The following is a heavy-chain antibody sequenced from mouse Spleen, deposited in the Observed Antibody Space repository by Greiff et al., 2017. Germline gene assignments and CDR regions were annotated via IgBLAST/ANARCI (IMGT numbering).Heavy chain of an antibody. V-gene: IGHV14-4*01. CDR3: ARGDYERRGYFDY. CDR2: IDPENGDT. D-gene: IGHD2-4*01. J-gene: IGHJ2*01. CDR1: GFNIKDDY. Sequence: VHVKQSGAELVRPGASVKLSCTASGFNIKDDYMHWVKQRPEQGLEWIGWIDPENGDTEYASKFQGKATITADKSSSTAYMQLSSLTSEDSAVYYCARGDYERRGYFDYWGQGTTLTVSS.